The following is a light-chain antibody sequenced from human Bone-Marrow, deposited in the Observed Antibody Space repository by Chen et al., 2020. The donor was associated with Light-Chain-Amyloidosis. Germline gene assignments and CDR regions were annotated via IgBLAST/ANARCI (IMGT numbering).Light chain of an antibody. CDR3: QSADSSGTYEVI. CDR1: DLPTKY. CDR2: KDT. Sequence: SYELTQPPSVSVSPGQTARLTCSGDDLPTKYAHWYQQKTGQAPVLGIHKDTERPSGISERCSGSSSGTTATLTISGVQAEDEADYHCQSADSSGTYEVIFGGGTKLTVL. J-gene: IGLJ2*01. V-gene: IGLV3-25*03.